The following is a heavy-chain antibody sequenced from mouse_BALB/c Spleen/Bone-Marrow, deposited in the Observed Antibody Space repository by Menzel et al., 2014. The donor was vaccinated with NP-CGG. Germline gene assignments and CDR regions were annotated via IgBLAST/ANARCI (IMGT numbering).Heavy chain of an antibody. D-gene: IGHD3-3*01. CDR3: ARAGMDY. CDR1: GFTFSSFG. CDR2: ISSGSSTI. Sequence: EVQLVESGGGLVQPGGSRKLSCAASGFTFSSFGMHWVRQAPEKGLEWVAYISSGSSTIYYADTVKGRFTISRDNPENTLFLQMTSLRSEDTAMYYCARAGMDYWGQGTSVTVSS. V-gene: IGHV5-17*02. J-gene: IGHJ4*01.